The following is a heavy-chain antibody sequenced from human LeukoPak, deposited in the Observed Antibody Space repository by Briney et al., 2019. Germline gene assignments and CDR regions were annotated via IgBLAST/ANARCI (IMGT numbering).Heavy chain of an antibody. J-gene: IGHJ2*01. Sequence: KPSETLSLTCTVSGGSISSSSYYWGWIRQPPGKGLEWIGSIYYSGSTYYNPSLKSRVTISVDTSKNQFSLKLSSVTAADTAVYYCARQRMVTTDHWYFDLWGRGTLVTVSS. D-gene: IGHD4-11*01. CDR2: IYYSGST. CDR1: GGSISSSSYY. V-gene: IGHV4-39*01. CDR3: ARQRMVTTDHWYFDL.